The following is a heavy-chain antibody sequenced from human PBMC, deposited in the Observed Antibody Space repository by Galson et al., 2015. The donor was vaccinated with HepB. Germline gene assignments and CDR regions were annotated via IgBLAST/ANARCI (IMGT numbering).Heavy chain of an antibody. CDR1: GGSFSGYY. J-gene: IGHJ4*02. D-gene: IGHD2-15*01. CDR3: ARGSRDIVVVVAANTREFFIDY. Sequence: ETLSLTCAVYGGSFSGYYWSWIRQPPGKGLEWIGEINHRGSTNYNPSFKSRVTISVDTSKNQFSLKLRSVTAADTAVDYFARGSRDIVVVVAANTREFFIDYWGQGSLVTVSS. V-gene: IGHV4-34*01. CDR2: INHRGST.